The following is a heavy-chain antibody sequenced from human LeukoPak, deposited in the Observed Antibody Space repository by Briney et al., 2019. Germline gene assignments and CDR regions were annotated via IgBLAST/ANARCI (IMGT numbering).Heavy chain of an antibody. Sequence: GGSLRLSCAASGFTFSSYAMSWVRQAPGKGLEWVSAISGSGGSTYYADSVKGRFTISRDNSKNTLYLQMNSLRAEDTAVYYCAKGSRVRGVYYYGMDVWGQGTTVTVSS. CDR2: ISGSGGST. CDR1: GFTFSSYA. V-gene: IGHV3-23*01. CDR3: AKGSRVRGVYYYGMDV. J-gene: IGHJ6*02. D-gene: IGHD3-10*01.